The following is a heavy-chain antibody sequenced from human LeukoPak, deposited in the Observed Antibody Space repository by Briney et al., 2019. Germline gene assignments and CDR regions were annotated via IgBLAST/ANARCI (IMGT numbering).Heavy chain of an antibody. V-gene: IGHV3-23*01. D-gene: IGHD3-22*01. CDR2: ISGNGGTT. J-gene: IGHJ4*02. CDR1: GFIFSSYA. Sequence: AGGSLRLSCAASGFIFSSYAMSWVRQAPGKGLEWVSIISGNGGTTYYADSVKGRFTISRDNSKNTLYLQMNGLRAEGTAVYYCAKDLYYDSSGYSAKAYWGQGTLVTVSS. CDR3: AKDLYYDSSGYSAKAY.